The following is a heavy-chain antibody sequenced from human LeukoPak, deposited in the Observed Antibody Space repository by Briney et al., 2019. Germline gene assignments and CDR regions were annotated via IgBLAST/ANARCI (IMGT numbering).Heavy chain of an antibody. V-gene: IGHV3-21*01. CDR1: GFTFSSYS. Sequence: GGSLRLSCAASGFTFSSYSINWVRQAPGKGLEWVSSISSSGSYYADSVKGRFTISRDNAKNSLYLQMNSLRAEDTAVYYCARDRTYSSGWFDAFDIWGQGTMVTGSS. CDR2: ISSSGSY. CDR3: ARDRTYSSGWFDAFDI. J-gene: IGHJ3*02. D-gene: IGHD6-13*01.